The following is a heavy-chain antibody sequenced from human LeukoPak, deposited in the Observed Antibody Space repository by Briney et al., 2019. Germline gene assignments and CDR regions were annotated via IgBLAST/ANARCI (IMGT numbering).Heavy chain of an antibody. J-gene: IGHJ5*02. Sequence: SQTLSLTCAISGDSVSSNSAAWNWIRQSPSRGLEWLGRTYYMSKWYNDYAISVKSRIAINPDTSKNQFSLHLNSVTPEDTAVYYCARSHWNYDNWFDPWGQGTLVTVSS. D-gene: IGHD1-7*01. CDR3: ARSHWNYDNWFDP. V-gene: IGHV6-1*01. CDR1: GDSVSSNSAA. CDR2: TYYMSKWYN.